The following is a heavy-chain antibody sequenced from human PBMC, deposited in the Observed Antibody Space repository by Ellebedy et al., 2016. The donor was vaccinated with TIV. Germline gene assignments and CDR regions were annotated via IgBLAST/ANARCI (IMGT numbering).Heavy chain of an antibody. CDR2: ISGSGGST. D-gene: IGHD7-27*01. CDR1: GFTFSSYA. Sequence: GESLKISXAASGFTFSSYAMSWVRQAPGKGLEWVSAISGSGGSTYYADSVKGRFTISRDNSKNTLYLQMNSLRAEDTAVYYCARRGLGQLGIWSDFDYWGQGTLVTVSS. CDR3: ARRGLGQLGIWSDFDY. V-gene: IGHV3-23*01. J-gene: IGHJ4*02.